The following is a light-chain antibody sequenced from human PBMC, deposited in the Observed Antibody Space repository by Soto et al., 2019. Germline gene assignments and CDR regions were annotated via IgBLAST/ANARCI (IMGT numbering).Light chain of an antibody. CDR3: QQRSNWPRT. V-gene: IGKV3-11*01. J-gene: IGKJ1*01. CDR1: QSVSSY. CDR2: DAS. Sequence: EIVLTQSPATLSLSPGEGATLSCRASQSVSSYLALYQQKPGQAPRLLIYDASNTATGIPARFSGIGSGTDFTLTISSLEPEDFAIYYCQQRSNWPRTFGQGTKVEIK.